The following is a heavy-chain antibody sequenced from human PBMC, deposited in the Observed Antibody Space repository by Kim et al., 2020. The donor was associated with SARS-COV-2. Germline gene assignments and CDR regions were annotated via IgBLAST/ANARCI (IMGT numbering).Heavy chain of an antibody. V-gene: IGHV1-46*01. Sequence: KFQGRVTMTRDTSTSTVYMELSSLRSEDTAVYYCARSGIAAAGIRSWFDPWGQGTLVTVSS. CDR3: ARSGIAAAGIRSWFDP. J-gene: IGHJ5*02. D-gene: IGHD6-13*01.